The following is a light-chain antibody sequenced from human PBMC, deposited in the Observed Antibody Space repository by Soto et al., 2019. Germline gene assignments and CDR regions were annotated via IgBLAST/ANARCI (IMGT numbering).Light chain of an antibody. CDR1: QSVSSNF. CDR2: GAS. J-gene: IGKJ1*01. Sequence: EIVLTQSPGTLSLSPGERATLSCRASQSVSSNFLAWYQQTPGQAPRLLIHGASIRATGIPDRFSGSGSGTDFPLTISRLEPEDFAVYYCQQYGSSPRTFGQGTKVEIK. V-gene: IGKV3-20*01. CDR3: QQYGSSPRT.